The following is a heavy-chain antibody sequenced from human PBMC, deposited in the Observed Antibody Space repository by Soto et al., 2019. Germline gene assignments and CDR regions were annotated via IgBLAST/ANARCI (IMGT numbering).Heavy chain of an antibody. D-gene: IGHD1-26*01. CDR2: ITVAGGGI. V-gene: IGHV3-23*01. CDR3: ARWPATPKMGDTRQ. J-gene: IGHJ4*02. Sequence: EVQLLESGGGLAQPGGSLRLSCAASGFAFSSSAMAWIRQTPGKGLQWVSAITVAGGGIYYADSVKGRFTISRDNSKKTLYLHMASPSAEDTAHNVCARWPATPKMGDTRQWGQRTGVTVSS. CDR1: GFAFSSSA.